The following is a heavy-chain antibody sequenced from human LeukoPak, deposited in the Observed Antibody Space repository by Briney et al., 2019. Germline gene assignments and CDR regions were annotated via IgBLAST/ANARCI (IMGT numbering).Heavy chain of an antibody. CDR3: ARDYGGSSPFDY. D-gene: IGHD4-23*01. V-gene: IGHV3-11*04. Sequence: GGSLRLSCAASGFTFSDHYMSWIRQAPGKGLEWVSYISHTGTTMYYADSVKGRFTLSRDNARNSLYLQMNSLRAEDTAVYYCARDYGGSSPFDYWGQGTLVTVSS. J-gene: IGHJ4*02. CDR1: GFTFSDHY. CDR2: ISHTGTTM.